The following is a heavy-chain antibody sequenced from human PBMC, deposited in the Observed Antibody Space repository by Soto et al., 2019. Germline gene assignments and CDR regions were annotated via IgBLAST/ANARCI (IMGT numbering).Heavy chain of an antibody. CDR2: ISSSSSYI. V-gene: IGHV3-21*01. CDR1: RFTFSSYS. Sequence: PGGSLRLSCAASRFTFSSYSMNWVRQAPGKGLEWVSSISSSSSYIYYADSVKGRFTISRDNAKNSLYLQMNSLRAEDTAVYYCARDSHDMSLGHEYSSSDPGFYYYYYGMDVWGQGTTVTVSS. CDR3: ARDSHDMSLGHEYSSSDPGFYYYYYGMDV. D-gene: IGHD6-6*01. J-gene: IGHJ6*02.